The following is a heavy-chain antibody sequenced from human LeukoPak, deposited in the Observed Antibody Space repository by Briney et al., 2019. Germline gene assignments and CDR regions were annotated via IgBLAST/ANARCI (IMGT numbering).Heavy chain of an antibody. D-gene: IGHD6-13*01. J-gene: IGHJ6*02. Sequence: PGGSLRLSCAASGFTVSSNYMSWDRQAPGKGLGWVSVIYSGGSTYYADSVKGRFTISRDNSKNTLYLQMNSLRAEDTAVYYCARMSSSSRGGMDVWGQGTTVTVSS. V-gene: IGHV3-53*01. CDR1: GFTVSSNY. CDR3: ARMSSSSRGGMDV. CDR2: IYSGGST.